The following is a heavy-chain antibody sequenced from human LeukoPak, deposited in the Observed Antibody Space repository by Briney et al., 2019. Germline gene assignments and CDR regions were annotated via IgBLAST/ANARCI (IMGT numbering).Heavy chain of an antibody. D-gene: IGHD3-3*01. CDR1: GYTFTSYG. CDR2: ISAYNGNT. J-gene: IGHJ6*03. Sequence: GASVKVSCKASGYTFTSYGISWVRQAPGQGLEWMGWISAYNGNTNYAQKLQGRVTMTTDTSTSTAYMELRSLRSDDTAVYYCARGETYYDFWRGYYYMDVWGKGTTVTVSS. CDR3: ARGETYYDFWRGYYYMDV. V-gene: IGHV1-18*01.